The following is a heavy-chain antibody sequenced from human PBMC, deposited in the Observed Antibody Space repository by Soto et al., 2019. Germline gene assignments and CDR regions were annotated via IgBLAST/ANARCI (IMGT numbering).Heavy chain of an antibody. J-gene: IGHJ4*02. CDR1: GGSISSYY. V-gene: IGHV4-59*01. D-gene: IGHD1-26*01. Sequence: QVQLQESGPGLVKPSETLSLTCTVSGGSISSYYWRWIRQPPVKGLEWIGYIYYSGSTNYNPSLKSRVTISVDTSKNQFSLKLSSVTAADTAVYYCARYSGSYETFDYWGQGTLVTVSS. CDR3: ARYSGSYETFDY. CDR2: IYYSGST.